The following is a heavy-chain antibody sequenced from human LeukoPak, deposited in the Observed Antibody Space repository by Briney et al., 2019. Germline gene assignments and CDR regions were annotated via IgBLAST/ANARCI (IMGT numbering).Heavy chain of an antibody. Sequence: PGGSLRLSCAASGFTFSSYGMHWVRQAPGKGLEWVAVIWYDGSNKYYADSVKGRFTISRDNSKNTLYLQVNSLRAEDTAVYYCARGYGVRGVRAQATGGYWGQGTLVTVSS. CDR3: ARGYGVRGVRAQATGGY. V-gene: IGHV3-33*01. D-gene: IGHD3-10*01. J-gene: IGHJ4*02. CDR2: IWYDGSNK. CDR1: GFTFSSYG.